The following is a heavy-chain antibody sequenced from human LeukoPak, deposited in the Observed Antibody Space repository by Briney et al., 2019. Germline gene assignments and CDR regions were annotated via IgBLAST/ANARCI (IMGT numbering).Heavy chain of an antibody. CDR1: GYTFTSYD. CDR3: ARGLGRTMVQGVRKWGDY. J-gene: IGHJ4*02. D-gene: IGHD3-10*01. CDR2: MNPNSGNT. V-gene: IGHV1-8*01. Sequence: ASVKVSCKASGYTFTSYDINWVRQATGQGLEWMGWMNPNSGNTGYAQKFQGRVTMTRNTSISTAYMELSSLRSEDTAVYYCARGLGRTMVQGVRKWGDYWGQGTLVTVSS.